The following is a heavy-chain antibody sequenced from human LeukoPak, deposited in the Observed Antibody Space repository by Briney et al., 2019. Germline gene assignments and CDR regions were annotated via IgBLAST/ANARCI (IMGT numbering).Heavy chain of an antibody. J-gene: IGHJ4*02. D-gene: IGHD3-16*02. Sequence: RGGSLRLSCVASGFTFSNTAMSWVRQAPGKGLVWVSSISGNGISTYYADSVKGRFTISRDNSKNTLYLQMNSLKAEDTAVYYCAKDHRSSTWPFDYWGQGALVTVSS. CDR1: GFTFSNTA. V-gene: IGHV3-23*01. CDR2: ISGNGIST. CDR3: AKDHRSSTWPFDY.